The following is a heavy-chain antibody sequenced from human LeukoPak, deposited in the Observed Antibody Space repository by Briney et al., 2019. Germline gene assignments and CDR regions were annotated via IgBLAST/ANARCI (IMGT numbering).Heavy chain of an antibody. CDR3: ERGNYDFWSARWFDP. D-gene: IGHD3-3*01. CDR1: GFTFSSYA. CDR2: IGGSGGST. J-gene: IGHJ5*02. Sequence: GSLRLSCAASGFTFSSYAMSWVRQAPGKGLEWVSAIGGSGGSTYYADSVKGRFTISRDNSKNTLYLQMNSLRAEDTAVYYYERGNYDFWSARWFDPWGQGTLVTVSS. V-gene: IGHV3-23*01.